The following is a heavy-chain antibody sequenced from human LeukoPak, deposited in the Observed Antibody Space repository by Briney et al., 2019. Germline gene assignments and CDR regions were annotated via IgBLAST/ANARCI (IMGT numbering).Heavy chain of an antibody. CDR2: INWNCGST. J-gene: IGHJ4*02. Sequence: GGSLRLSCAASGFTFDDYGMSWVRQAPGKGLEWVSGINWNCGSTGYADSVKGRFTISRDNDKNSLYLQMNSLRAEDTALYYCARDLMYYYGSGSSHCFDYWGQGTLVTVSS. D-gene: IGHD3-10*01. CDR3: ARDLMYYYGSGSSHCFDY. CDR1: GFTFDDYG. V-gene: IGHV3-20*04.